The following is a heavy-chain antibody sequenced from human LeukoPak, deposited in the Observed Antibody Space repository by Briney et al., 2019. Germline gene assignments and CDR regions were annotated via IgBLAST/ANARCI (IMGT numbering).Heavy chain of an antibody. CDR1: GGSVNSGGYY. Sequence: PSETLSLTCTVSGGSVNSGGYYWSWIRQPPGKGLEWIGYIYYSGSTNYNPSLKSRVTISVDTSKNQFSLKLNSVTAADTAVYYCARGAPRDGYNRLGARRGNSPYYFDYWGQGTLVTVSS. CDR2: IYYSGST. D-gene: IGHD5-24*01. J-gene: IGHJ4*02. CDR3: ARGAPRDGYNRLGARRGNSPYYFDY. V-gene: IGHV4-61*08.